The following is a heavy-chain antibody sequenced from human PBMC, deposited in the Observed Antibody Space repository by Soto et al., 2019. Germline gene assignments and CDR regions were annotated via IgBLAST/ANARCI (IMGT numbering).Heavy chain of an antibody. CDR1: GYSFTSYW. D-gene: IGHD2-2*01. CDR2: IDPSDSYT. V-gene: IGHV5-10-1*01. CDR3: ARFVPDHCSSTSCPLNFDY. Sequence: GESLKISCKGSGYSFTSYWISWVRQVPGKGLEWMGRIDPSDSYTNHSPSFQGHVTISADKSISTAYLQWSSLKASDTAMYYCARFVPDHCSSTSCPLNFDYWGQGTLVTVS. J-gene: IGHJ4*02.